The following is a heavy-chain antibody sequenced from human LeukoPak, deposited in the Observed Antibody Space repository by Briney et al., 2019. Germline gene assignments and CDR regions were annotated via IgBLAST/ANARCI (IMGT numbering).Heavy chain of an antibody. CDR3: ARRGTIAVPVFWFDP. D-gene: IGHD6-19*01. V-gene: IGHV3-7*01. CDR2: IKQDGSEK. Sequence: GGSLRLSCTTSGFHFNTYSMSWVRQAPGKGLEWVANIKQDGSEKYYLDSLEGQFTISRDNAKNSVYLQINRLRAEDTAVYYCARRGTIAVPVFWFDPWGQGTLVIVSS. J-gene: IGHJ5*02. CDR1: GFHFNTYS.